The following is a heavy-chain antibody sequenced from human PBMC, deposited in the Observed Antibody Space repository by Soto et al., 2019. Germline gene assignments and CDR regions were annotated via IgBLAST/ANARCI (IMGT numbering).Heavy chain of an antibody. D-gene: IGHD2-2*01. CDR1: GGSISTGGYY. J-gene: IGHJ3*02. CDR3: ARYCSSTSCRRRYAFNI. CDR2: IYYRGST. V-gene: IGHV4-31*03. Sequence: SETLSLTCTVSGGSISTGGYYWSWIRQHPGKGLEWMGYIYYRGSTYYNPSLKSRATTSVDTYKNQFSLKLSSVTAADTAVYYCARYCSSTSCRRRYAFNIWGQGKMVT.